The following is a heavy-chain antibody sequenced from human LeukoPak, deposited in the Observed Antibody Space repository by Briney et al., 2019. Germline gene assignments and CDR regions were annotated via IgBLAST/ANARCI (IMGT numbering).Heavy chain of an antibody. CDR3: ARSLSRTHNWFDP. CDR1: GGSISSSSYY. CDR2: IYYSGST. V-gene: IGHV4-39*07. Sequence: SETLSLTCTVSGGSISSSSYYWGWIRQPPGKGLEWIGSIYYSGSTYYNPSLKSRVTISVDTSKNQFSLKLSSVTAADTDVYYCARSLSRTHNWFDPWGQGTLVAVSS. J-gene: IGHJ5*02. D-gene: IGHD2/OR15-2a*01.